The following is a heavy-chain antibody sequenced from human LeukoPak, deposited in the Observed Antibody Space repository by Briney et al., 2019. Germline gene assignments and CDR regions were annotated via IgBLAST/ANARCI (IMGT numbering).Heavy chain of an antibody. J-gene: IGHJ5*02. Sequence: PGGSLRLSCAASGFTVSSNYMSWVRQAPGKGLEWVSVIYSGGSTYYADSLKGRCTISRDNSKSTLYLQMNSLRAEDMAVYYCAKPRIVGVSWFDPWGQGTLVTVSS. D-gene: IGHD1-26*01. CDR2: IYSGGST. CDR3: AKPRIVGVSWFDP. V-gene: IGHV3-53*01. CDR1: GFTVSSNY.